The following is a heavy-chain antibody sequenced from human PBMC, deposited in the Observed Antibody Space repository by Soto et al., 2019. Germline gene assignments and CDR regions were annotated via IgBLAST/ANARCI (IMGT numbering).Heavy chain of an antibody. D-gene: IGHD1-1*01. V-gene: IGHV3-30*18. CDR3: AKAPWEHGGDYFDY. Sequence: GGSLRLSCAASGFTFSSYGMHWVRQAPGKGLEWVAVISYDGSNKYYADSVKGRFTISRDNSKNTLYLQMNSLRAEDTAVYYCAKAPWEHGGDYFDYWGQGTLVTVSS. J-gene: IGHJ4*02. CDR2: ISYDGSNK. CDR1: GFTFSSYG.